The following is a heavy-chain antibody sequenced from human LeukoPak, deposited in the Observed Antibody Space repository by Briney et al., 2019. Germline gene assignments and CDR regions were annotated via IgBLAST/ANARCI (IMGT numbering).Heavy chain of an antibody. CDR3: ARGRGEWLVMGYYFDY. CDR2: IYYSGST. Sequence: PSETLSLTCTVSGGSISSYYWSWIRQPPGKGLEWIGYIYYSGSTNYNPSLKSRVTISVDTSKNQFSLKLSSVTAADTAVYYCARGRGEWLVMGYYFDYWGQGTLVTVSS. V-gene: IGHV4-59*01. D-gene: IGHD6-19*01. J-gene: IGHJ4*02. CDR1: GGSISSYY.